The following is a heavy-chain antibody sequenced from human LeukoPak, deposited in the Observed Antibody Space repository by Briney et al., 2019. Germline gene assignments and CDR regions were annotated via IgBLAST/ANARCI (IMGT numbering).Heavy chain of an antibody. CDR3: ARDGYYGSGSYDY. CDR2: ISSSGSTI. D-gene: IGHD3-10*01. Sequence: GGSLRLSCAASGFTFSSYEMNWVRQAPGNGLEWVSYISSSGSTIYYADSVKGRFTISRDNAKNSLYLQMNSLRAEDTAVYYCARDGYYGSGSYDYWGQGTLVTVSS. J-gene: IGHJ4*02. V-gene: IGHV3-48*03. CDR1: GFTFSSYE.